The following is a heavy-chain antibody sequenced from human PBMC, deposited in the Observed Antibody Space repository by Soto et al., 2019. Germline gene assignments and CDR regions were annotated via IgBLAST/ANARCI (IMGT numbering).Heavy chain of an antibody. J-gene: IGHJ3*02. CDR2: IIPIFGTA. D-gene: IGHD5-12*01. CDR1: GGTFSSYA. CDR3: ARGDHIVATIYDI. V-gene: IGHV1-69*13. Sequence: ASVKVSCKASGGTFSSYAISWVRQAPGQGLEWMGGIIPIFGTADYAQKFQGRVTITADESTSTAYMELSSLRSEDTAVYYCARGDHIVATIYDIWGQGTMVTVSS.